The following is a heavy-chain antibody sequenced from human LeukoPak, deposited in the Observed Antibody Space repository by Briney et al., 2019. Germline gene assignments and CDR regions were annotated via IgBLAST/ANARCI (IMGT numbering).Heavy chain of an antibody. CDR2: INPNGGGT. Sequence: ASVVVSCKAPGYTFTDYYMHWVRQAPGQGLEWMGWINPNGGGTTYAQKFQARVTMARDTSITTVHMELSSLRSDDTAVYYCARGGGIALAGTRFDFWGRGTLVTVSS. D-gene: IGHD6-13*01. CDR1: GYTFTDYY. J-gene: IGHJ4*02. V-gene: IGHV1-2*02. CDR3: ARGGGIALAGTRFDF.